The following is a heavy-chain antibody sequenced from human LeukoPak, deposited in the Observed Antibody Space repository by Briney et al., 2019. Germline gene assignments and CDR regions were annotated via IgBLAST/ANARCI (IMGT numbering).Heavy chain of an antibody. V-gene: IGHV1-69*05. Sequence: ASVKVSCMASLGTFSSYAISWVRQAPGQGLEWMGRIIPIFGTANYAQKFQGRVTMTTDESTSTAYMELSSLRSEDTAVYYCARDSYIFKATSLDYWGQGTLVTVSS. CDR2: IIPIFGTA. J-gene: IGHJ4*02. CDR3: ARDSYIFKATSLDY. CDR1: LGTFSSYA. D-gene: IGHD1-26*01.